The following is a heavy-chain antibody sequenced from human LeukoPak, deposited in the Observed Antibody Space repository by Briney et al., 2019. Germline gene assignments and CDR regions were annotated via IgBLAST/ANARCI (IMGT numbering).Heavy chain of an antibody. CDR1: GGSFSGYY. CDR3: ARETIAVAGPDAFDI. D-gene: IGHD6-19*01. CDR2: INHSGST. J-gene: IGHJ3*02. Sequence: PSETLSLTCAVYGGSFSGYYWSWIRQPPGKGLEWIGEINHSGSTNYNPSLKSRVTISVDTSKNQFSLKLSSVTAADTAVYYCARETIAVAGPDAFDIWGQGTMVTVSS. V-gene: IGHV4-34*01.